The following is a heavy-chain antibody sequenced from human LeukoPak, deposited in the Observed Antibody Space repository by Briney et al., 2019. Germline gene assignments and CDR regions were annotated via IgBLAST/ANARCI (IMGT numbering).Heavy chain of an antibody. CDR1: GFTFDDYA. CDR2: ISWNSGSI. CDR3: ARTVGSGSGTYYLDY. D-gene: IGHD3-10*01. J-gene: IGHJ4*02. Sequence: GGSLRLSCAASGFTFDDYAMHWVRQAPGKGLEWVSGISWNSGSIGYADSVEGRFTVSRDNAKTTLYLQLNSLRVEDTALYYCARTVGSGSGTYYLDYWGQGTLVTVSS. V-gene: IGHV3-9*01.